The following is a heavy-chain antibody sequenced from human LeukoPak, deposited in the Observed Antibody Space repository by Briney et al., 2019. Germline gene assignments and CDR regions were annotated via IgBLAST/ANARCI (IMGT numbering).Heavy chain of an antibody. Sequence: PGGSLRLSCAASGFTFSSYAMSWVRQAPGKGLEWVSAISGSGGSTYYADSVKGRFTISRDNSKNTLYLQMNSLRAEDTAVYYCARESYYYGSGTYFDYWGQGTLVTVSS. V-gene: IGHV3-23*01. CDR3: ARESYYYGSGTYFDY. J-gene: IGHJ4*02. D-gene: IGHD3-10*01. CDR1: GFTFSSYA. CDR2: ISGSGGST.